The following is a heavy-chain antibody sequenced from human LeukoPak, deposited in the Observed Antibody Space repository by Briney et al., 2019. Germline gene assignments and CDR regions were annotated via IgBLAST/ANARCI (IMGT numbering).Heavy chain of an antibody. CDR1: GFTFSSYS. CDR3: ARCGYSSSWYFFVYYYGMDV. CDR2: ISSSSSYI. J-gene: IGHJ6*02. Sequence: GGSLRLSCAASGFTFSSYSMNWVRQAPGKGLEWVSSISSSSSYIYYADSVKGRFTISRDNAKNPLYLQMNSLRAEDTAVYYCARCGYSSSWYFFVYYYGMDVWGQGTTVTVSS. V-gene: IGHV3-21*01. D-gene: IGHD6-13*01.